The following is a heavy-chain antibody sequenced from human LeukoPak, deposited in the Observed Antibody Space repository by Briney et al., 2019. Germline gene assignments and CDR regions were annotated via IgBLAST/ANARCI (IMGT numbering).Heavy chain of an antibody. Sequence: GGSLRLSCAASGFTFSSYAMSWVRQAPGKGLEWVSAISGSGGSTYYADSVKGRFTISRDNSKNTLYLQMNSLRAEDTAVYYCARGRGYYDSSGYFVWGQGTLVTVSS. CDR1: GFTFSSYA. J-gene: IGHJ4*02. D-gene: IGHD3-22*01. CDR2: ISGSGGST. CDR3: ARGRGYYDSSGYFV. V-gene: IGHV3-23*01.